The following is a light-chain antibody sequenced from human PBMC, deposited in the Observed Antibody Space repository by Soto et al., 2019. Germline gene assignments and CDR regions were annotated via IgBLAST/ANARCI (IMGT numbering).Light chain of an antibody. CDR3: QQSYRSPYT. CDR1: QSINIY. Sequence: IQMTQSPSSLSASVGDSVTVTCRARQSINIYLIWYQQKPGKAPTLLIYGASSLQSGVPSRFTGGGSRTDFTLTISSLQPEDFATYYCQQSYRSPYTFGQGTKLEIK. V-gene: IGKV1-39*01. CDR2: GAS. J-gene: IGKJ2*01.